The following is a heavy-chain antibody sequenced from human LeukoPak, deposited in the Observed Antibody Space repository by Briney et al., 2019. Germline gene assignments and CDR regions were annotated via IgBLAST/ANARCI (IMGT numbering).Heavy chain of an antibody. D-gene: IGHD4-17*01. Sequence: SETLSLTCTVSGGSITNFYWTWIRQPPEKGLECIRYVYYTGSTYYNPSLKNRVTISVDTSRNQFSLRLNYVTAADTAVYYCARDSSTVTTRHFDYWGQGTLVTVSS. CDR2: VYYTGST. V-gene: IGHV4-59*01. CDR1: GGSITNFY. J-gene: IGHJ4*02. CDR3: ARDSSTVTTRHFDY.